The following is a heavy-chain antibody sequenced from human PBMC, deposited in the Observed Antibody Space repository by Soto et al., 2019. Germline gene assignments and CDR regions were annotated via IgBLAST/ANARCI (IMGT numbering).Heavy chain of an antibody. V-gene: IGHV4-59*08. Sequence: SETLSLTCSVSGGSISSNYWSWIRQPPGKGLEWIGYIYYSGSTNYNPSLKSRVTISVDTSKNQFSLKLSSVTAADTAVYYRARRSYGDYTYFDYWGQGTLVTVSS. CDR3: ARRSYGDYTYFDY. D-gene: IGHD4-17*01. J-gene: IGHJ4*02. CDR1: GGSISSNY. CDR2: IYYSGST.